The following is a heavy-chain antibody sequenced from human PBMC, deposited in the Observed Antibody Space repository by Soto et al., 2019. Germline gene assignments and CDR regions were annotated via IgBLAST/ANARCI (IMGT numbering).Heavy chain of an antibody. J-gene: IGHJ6*02. Sequence: QVPLVQSGAEVKKPGASVKVSCKASGYTFTGYYMHWVRQAPGQGLEWMGWINPNSGGTNYAQKFQGWVTMTRDTSISTAYMELSRLRSDDTAVYYCARDHGDSSGWYRNYYYGMDVWGQGTTVTVSS. CDR2: INPNSGGT. D-gene: IGHD6-19*01. V-gene: IGHV1-2*04. CDR3: ARDHGDSSGWYRNYYYGMDV. CDR1: GYTFTGYY.